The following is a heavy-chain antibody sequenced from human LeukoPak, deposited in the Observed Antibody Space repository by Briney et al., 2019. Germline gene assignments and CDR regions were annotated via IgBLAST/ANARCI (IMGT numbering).Heavy chain of an antibody. CDR3: ARDPGNSPFDY. J-gene: IGHJ4*02. CDR1: GFTFNSFG. CDR2: ISYDGSNK. V-gene: IGHV3-30*03. D-gene: IGHD1-14*01. Sequence: GRSLRLSCAASGFTFNSFGMHWVRQAPGKGLEWVAVISYDGSNKYFADSVKGRFTISRDNSENTLYLQMNSLRAEDTAVYYCARDPGNSPFDYWGQGTLVTVSS.